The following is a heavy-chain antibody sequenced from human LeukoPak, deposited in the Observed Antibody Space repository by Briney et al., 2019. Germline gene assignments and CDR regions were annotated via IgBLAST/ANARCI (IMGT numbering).Heavy chain of an antibody. CDR2: ISYDGSNK. CDR3: AKDWAPYCGGDCYFNY. D-gene: IGHD2-21*02. V-gene: IGHV3-30*18. CDR1: GLILNNYG. J-gene: IGHJ4*02. Sequence: PGRSLRLSCAASGLILNNYGMHWVRQAPGKGLEWVSVISYDGSNKNYADSVKGRFTISRDSSKNTVYLQMNSLRVEDTAVYYCAKDWAPYCGGDCYFNYWGQGTLVTVSS.